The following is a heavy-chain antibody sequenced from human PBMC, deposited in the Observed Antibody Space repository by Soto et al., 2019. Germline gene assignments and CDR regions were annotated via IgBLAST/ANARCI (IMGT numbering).Heavy chain of an antibody. CDR3: AKDFFSCYYDRSGYPTPDF. V-gene: IGHV3-23*01. CDR1: GFTFSSYA. CDR2: ISGSGGST. Sequence: GTLRLSCAASGFTFSSYAMSWVRLAPGKGQEWVSAISGSGGSTYYADSVKGRFTISRDNSKNTLYLQMNSLRAEDTAVYYCAKDFFSCYYDRSGYPTPDFSGQGTQVTLS. D-gene: IGHD3-22*01. J-gene: IGHJ4*02.